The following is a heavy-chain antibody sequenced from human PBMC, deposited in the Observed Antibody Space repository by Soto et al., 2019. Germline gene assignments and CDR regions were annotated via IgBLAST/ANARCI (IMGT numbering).Heavy chain of an antibody. CDR2: IYYSGST. J-gene: IGHJ5*02. CDR1: GGSISSGGYY. Sequence: PSETLSLTCTVSGGSISSGGYYWSWIRQHPGKGLEWIGYIYYSGSTYYNPSLKSRVTISVDTSKNQFSLKLSSVTAADTAVYYCARAQLLRIAAAGTTGEGFDPWGQGTLVTVSS. D-gene: IGHD6-13*01. CDR3: ARAQLLRIAAAGTTGEGFDP. V-gene: IGHV4-31*03.